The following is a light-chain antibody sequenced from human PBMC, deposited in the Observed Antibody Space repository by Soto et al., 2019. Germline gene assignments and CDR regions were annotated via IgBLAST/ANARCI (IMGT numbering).Light chain of an antibody. CDR3: QQYSNWPPET. Sequence: EIVMTQSPATLSVSPGERATLSCRASQSVSSNLAWYQQKPGQAPRLLIYGASTRATGIPVRFSGSGSGTEFTLTISSLQSEDFAVYYCQQYSNWPPETFGQGTKVDIK. J-gene: IGKJ1*01. V-gene: IGKV3-15*01. CDR1: QSVSSN. CDR2: GAS.